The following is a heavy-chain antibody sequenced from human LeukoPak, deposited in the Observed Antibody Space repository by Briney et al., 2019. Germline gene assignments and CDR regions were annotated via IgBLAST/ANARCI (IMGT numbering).Heavy chain of an antibody. CDR3: ARDSPVPAATQGYFDY. CDR2: ITGRGGNT. V-gene: IGHV3-23*01. J-gene: IGHJ4*02. CDR1: GYSITSGYY. D-gene: IGHD2-2*01. Sequence: ETLSLTCTVSGYSITSGYYWGWVRQAPGKGLEWVSSITGRGGNTNYADSVKGRFTISRDNSKNTLYLQMNSLRVEDTAVYYCARDSPVPAATQGYFDYWGQGTLVTVSS.